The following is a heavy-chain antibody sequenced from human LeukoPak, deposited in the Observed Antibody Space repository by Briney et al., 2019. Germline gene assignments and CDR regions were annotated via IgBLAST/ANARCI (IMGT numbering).Heavy chain of an antibody. CDR1: GFTFSRSA. CDR3: ARVMIPYYFDY. D-gene: IGHD2-8*01. CDR2: IYYSGST. Sequence: LRLSCAASGFTFSRSAMTWVRQTPGKGLEWIGYIYYSGSTYYNPSLKSRVTISVDTSKNQFSLKLSSVTAADTAVYYCARVMIPYYFDYWGQGTLVTVSS. V-gene: IGHV4-30-4*08. J-gene: IGHJ4*02.